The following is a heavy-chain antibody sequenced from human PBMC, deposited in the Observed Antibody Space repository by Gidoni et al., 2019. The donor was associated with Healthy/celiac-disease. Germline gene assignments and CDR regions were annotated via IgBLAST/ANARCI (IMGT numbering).Heavy chain of an antibody. CDR2: INHSGST. D-gene: IGHD1-1*01. Sequence: QVQLQQWGAGLLKPSETLSLTCAVYGASFSGYYWSWIRQPPGKGLEWIGEINHSGSTNYNPSLKSRVTISVDTSKNQFSLKLSSVTAADTAVYYCARFSTVHTNWFDPWGQGTLVTVSS. CDR3: ARFSTVHTNWFDP. CDR1: GASFSGYY. J-gene: IGHJ5*02. V-gene: IGHV4-34*01.